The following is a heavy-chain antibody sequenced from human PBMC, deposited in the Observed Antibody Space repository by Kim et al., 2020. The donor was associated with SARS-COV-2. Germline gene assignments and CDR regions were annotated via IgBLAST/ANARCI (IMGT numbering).Heavy chain of an antibody. J-gene: IGHJ4*02. CDR3: ARAIYCGSSNCAYGADC. Sequence: SVKGRFTISRDHAKNSLSLQMNSLRAEDTAVYYCARAIYCGSSNCAYGADCWGQGTLVTVSS. V-gene: IGHV3-21*01. D-gene: IGHD2-2*01.